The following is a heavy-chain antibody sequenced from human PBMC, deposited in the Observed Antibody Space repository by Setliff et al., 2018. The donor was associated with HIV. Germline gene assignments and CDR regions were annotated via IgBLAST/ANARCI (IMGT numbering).Heavy chain of an antibody. J-gene: IGHJ5*02. CDR1: GFTFSNYW. CDR2: IKDDGSEE. V-gene: IGHV3-7*03. CDR3: ARDEWFGRFDP. D-gene: IGHD3-10*01. Sequence: GSLRLSCAASGFTFSNYWMTWVRQAPGKGLEWVAHIKDDGSEEDYVESVKGRVTISRDNAKNSLYLQMNNMRVEDTAVYFCARDEWFGRFDPWGPGTLVTVS.